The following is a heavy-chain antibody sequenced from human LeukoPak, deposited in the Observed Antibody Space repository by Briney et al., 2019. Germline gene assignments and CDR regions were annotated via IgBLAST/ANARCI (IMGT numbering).Heavy chain of an antibody. Sequence: GGSLRLSCAASGFTFSSYWMHWVRQAPGKGLVWVSGINSDGTYTNYADSVKGRFTFSRDNAQNTLYLQMNSLRAEDTAVYYCAGDRAVGVTDFDYWGQGTLVTVSS. CDR3: AGDRAVGVTDFDY. CDR2: INSDGTYT. V-gene: IGHV3-74*01. D-gene: IGHD2-21*02. CDR1: GFTFSSYW. J-gene: IGHJ4*02.